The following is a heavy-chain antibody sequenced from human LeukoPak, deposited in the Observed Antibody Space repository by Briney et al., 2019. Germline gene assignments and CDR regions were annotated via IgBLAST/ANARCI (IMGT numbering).Heavy chain of an antibody. V-gene: IGHV1-46*01. Sequence: ASVKVSCKASGYTFTSYYMHWVRQAPGQGLEWMGIINPSGGSTSYAQKFQGRVTMTRDMSTSTVHMELSSLRSEDTAVYYCASTRDGSGSSYYFDYWGQGTLVTVSS. CDR3: ASTRDGSGSSYYFDY. CDR1: GYTFTSYY. CDR2: INPSGGST. D-gene: IGHD3-10*01. J-gene: IGHJ4*02.